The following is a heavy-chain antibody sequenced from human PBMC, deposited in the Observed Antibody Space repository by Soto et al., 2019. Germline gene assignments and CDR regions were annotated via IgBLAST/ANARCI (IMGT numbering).Heavy chain of an antibody. CDR3: ARDSSGYDQSHYYFDD. J-gene: IGHJ4*02. Sequence: ASVKVSCKASGYTFTSYGISWVRQAPGQGLEWMGWISAYNGNTNYAQKLQGRVTMTTDTSTSTAYMELRSLRSDDTAVYYCARDSSGYDQSHYYFDDWGQGTLVTVSS. CDR1: GYTFTSYG. CDR2: ISAYNGNT. D-gene: IGHD5-12*01. V-gene: IGHV1-18*01.